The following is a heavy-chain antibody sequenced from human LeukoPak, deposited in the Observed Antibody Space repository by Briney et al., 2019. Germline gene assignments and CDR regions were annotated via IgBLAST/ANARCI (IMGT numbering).Heavy chain of an antibody. CDR1: GFTFSDNY. CDR3: ARVKSPSTGYCYY. V-gene: IGHV3-72*01. D-gene: IGHD3-22*01. CDR2: TRNKANSYTT. Sequence: GGSLRLACAASGFTFSDNYMGWVRQAPGKGMEWVGRTRNKANSYTTEYAASVKGIFTISRDDSNTSLYLQMNSLQTEDTAVYFCARVKSPSTGYCYYWGQGTLVTVSA. J-gene: IGHJ4*02.